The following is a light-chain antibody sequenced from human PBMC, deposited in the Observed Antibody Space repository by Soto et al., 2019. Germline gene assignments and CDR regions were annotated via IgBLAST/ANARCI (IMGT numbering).Light chain of an antibody. Sequence: QSVLTQPPSTSGTPGQRVTISCSGSRSNIGSNTVTWYQQLPGTAPKLLIYSNNQRPSGVPDRFSGSKSGTSASLAISGLQSEDEADYYCAAWDDSLNGPYVFGAGKKVIV. CDR2: SNN. CDR3: AAWDDSLNGPYV. CDR1: RSNIGSNT. J-gene: IGLJ1*01. V-gene: IGLV1-44*01.